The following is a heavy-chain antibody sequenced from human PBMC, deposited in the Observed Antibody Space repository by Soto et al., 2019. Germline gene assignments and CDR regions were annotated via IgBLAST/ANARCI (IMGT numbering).Heavy chain of an antibody. CDR3: AKQAGYSSDPFDY. J-gene: IGHJ4*02. CDR1: GFTSSYYA. V-gene: IGHV3-23*01. Sequence: GRSLRVCCASSGFTSSYYAISWGRQAPGTGLEWVSGISGGGGTTYDAASVKGRFTISRDNSKNRLYLQINSLRAEDTAVYYCAKQAGYSSDPFDYWGQGTLVTVSS. CDR2: ISGGGGTT. D-gene: IGHD6-19*01.